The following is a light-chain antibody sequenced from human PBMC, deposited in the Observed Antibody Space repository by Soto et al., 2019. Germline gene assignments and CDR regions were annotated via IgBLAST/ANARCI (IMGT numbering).Light chain of an antibody. CDR3: HTWGTGIHV. CDR1: SGHSSYA. J-gene: IGLJ2*01. CDR2: LNSDGSH. Sequence: QPVLTQSPSASASLGASVKLTCTLSSGHSSYAIAWHQQQPEKGPRYLMKLNSDGSHSKGDGIPDRFSGSSSGAERYLTISSLQSEDEADYYCHTWGTGIHVFGGGTKLTVL. V-gene: IGLV4-69*01.